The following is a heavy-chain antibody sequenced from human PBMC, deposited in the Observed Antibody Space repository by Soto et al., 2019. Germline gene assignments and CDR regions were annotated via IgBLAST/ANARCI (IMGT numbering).Heavy chain of an antibody. V-gene: IGHV3-21*01. J-gene: IGHJ4*02. D-gene: IGHD2-2*01. CDR3: AKEGYCSGTTCHFDY. Sequence: EVQVVESGGGLVKPWGSLRLSCAASGFTSSSHGMNWVRQAPGKGLEWISSISSYSYEYYADSVKGRFTISRDNAKNSLYLQMNSLRAGDTAVYYCAKEGYCSGTTCHFDYWGQGTLVTVSS. CDR2: ISSYSYE. CDR1: GFTSSSHG.